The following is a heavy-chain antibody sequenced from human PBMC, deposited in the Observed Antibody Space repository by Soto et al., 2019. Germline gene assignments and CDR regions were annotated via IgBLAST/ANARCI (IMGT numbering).Heavy chain of an antibody. J-gene: IGHJ6*02. D-gene: IGHD3-16*01. CDR2: ISPYTGNT. CDR1: GYIFVNYG. V-gene: IGHV1-18*01. CDR3: VMVDNYVTPTPQDV. Sequence: QVQLVQSGDEVKKPGASVKVSCKASGYIFVNYGIAWVRQAPGQGLEWMGWISPYTGNTHSATKIQGRLTMTTDTSTRTVYMDLGSLTSDDTAVYYCVMVDNYVTPTPQDVGGQGTTVTVSS.